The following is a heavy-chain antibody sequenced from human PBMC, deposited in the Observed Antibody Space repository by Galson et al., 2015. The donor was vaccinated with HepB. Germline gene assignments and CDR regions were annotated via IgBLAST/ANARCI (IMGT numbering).Heavy chain of an antibody. CDR3: ASQIRSGTFEREVKFDY. D-gene: IGHD3-16*01. CDR1: GFTFSSYW. V-gene: IGHV3-74*01. Sequence: SLRLSCAASGFTFSSYWMHWVRQAPGKGLVWVSRINSDGSSTSYADSVKGRFTISRDNAKNTLYLQMNSLRAEDTAVYYCASQIRSGTFEREVKFDYWGQGTLVTVSS. J-gene: IGHJ4*02. CDR2: INSDGSST.